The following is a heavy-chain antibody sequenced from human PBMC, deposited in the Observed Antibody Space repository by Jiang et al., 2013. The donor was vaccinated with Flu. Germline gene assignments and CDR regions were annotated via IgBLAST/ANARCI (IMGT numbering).Heavy chain of an antibody. V-gene: IGHV4-38-2*02. J-gene: IGHJ6*02. CDR1: GDSISNNYY. CDR2: TYHSGST. CDR3: ARDYYDFWSGENYYYYGMDV. Sequence: GSGLVKPSETLSLTCTVSGDSISNNYYWGWIRQSPGKGLEWIGSTYHSGSTYYNPSLKSRVTISLDTSKNQFSLKLYSVTAADTAVYYCARDYYDFWSGENYYYYGMDVWGQGTTVTVSS. D-gene: IGHD3-3*01.